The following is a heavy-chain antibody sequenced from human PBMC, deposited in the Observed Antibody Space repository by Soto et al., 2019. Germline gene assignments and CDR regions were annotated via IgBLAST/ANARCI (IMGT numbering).Heavy chain of an antibody. CDR1: GGSISSGGYY. J-gene: IGHJ4*02. D-gene: IGHD3-3*01. CDR3: AISPHPYSTTYFFDY. Sequence: SETLSLTCTVSGGSISSGGYYWSWIRQHPGKGLEWIGYIYYSGSTYYNPSLKSRVTISVDTSKNQFSLKLSSVTAADTAVYYCAISPHPYSTTYFFDYCGKGTLVTVSS. V-gene: IGHV4-31*03. CDR2: IYYSGST.